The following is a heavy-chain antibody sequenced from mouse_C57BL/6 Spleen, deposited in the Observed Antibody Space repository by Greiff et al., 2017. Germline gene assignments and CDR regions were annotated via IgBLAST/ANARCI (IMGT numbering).Heavy chain of an antibody. V-gene: IGHV1-62-2*01. CDR3: ARHERGYGYDDGAWFAY. CDR1: GYTFTEYT. J-gene: IGHJ3*01. CDR2: FYPGSGSI. D-gene: IGHD2-2*01. Sequence: VQLQQSGAELVKPGASVKLSCKASGYTFTEYTIHWVKQRSGQGLEWIGWFYPGSGSIKYNEKFKDKATLTADKSSSTVYMELSRLTSEDSAVYFCARHERGYGYDDGAWFAYWGQGTLVTVSA.